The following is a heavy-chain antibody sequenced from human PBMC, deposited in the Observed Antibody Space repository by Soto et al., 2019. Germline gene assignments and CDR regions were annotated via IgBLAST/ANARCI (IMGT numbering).Heavy chain of an antibody. D-gene: IGHD3-10*01. Sequence: ASVKVSCKASGYTFTGYYMHWVRQAPGQGLEWMGWINPNSGGTNYAQKFQGWVTMTRDTSISTAYMELSRLRSDDTAVYYCARWFGEKTGYYGMDVWGQGTTVTVSS. CDR3: ARWFGEKTGYYGMDV. CDR1: GYTFTGYY. J-gene: IGHJ6*02. V-gene: IGHV1-2*04. CDR2: INPNSGGT.